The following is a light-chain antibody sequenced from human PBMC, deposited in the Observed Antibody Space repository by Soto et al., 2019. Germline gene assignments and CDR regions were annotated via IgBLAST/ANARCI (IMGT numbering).Light chain of an antibody. J-gene: IGKJ3*01. CDR1: QSVSSSY. CDR3: QQYGSSPFT. Sequence: EIVLTQSPGTLSLSPGERATLSCRASQSVSSSYLAWYQQKPGQAPRLLIYGASSRATGIPDRFSGSGSGTDFTLTISRLEPADFAVYYCQQYGSSPFTFGHGTKVDIK. CDR2: GAS. V-gene: IGKV3-20*01.